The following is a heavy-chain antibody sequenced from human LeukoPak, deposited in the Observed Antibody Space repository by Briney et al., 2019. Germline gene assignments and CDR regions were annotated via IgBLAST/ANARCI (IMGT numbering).Heavy chain of an antibody. V-gene: IGHV4-59*01. Sequence: PSETLSLTCTVSGGSISSYYWSWIRQPPGKGLEWIGYIYYSGSTNYNPSLKSRVTISVDTSKNQFSLKLSSVTAADTAVYYCARARLAVAGTGAPYDYYYYYGMDVWGQGTTVTVSS. CDR1: GGSISSYY. CDR3: ARARLAVAGTGAPYDYYYYYGMDV. CDR2: IYYSGST. D-gene: IGHD6-19*01. J-gene: IGHJ6*02.